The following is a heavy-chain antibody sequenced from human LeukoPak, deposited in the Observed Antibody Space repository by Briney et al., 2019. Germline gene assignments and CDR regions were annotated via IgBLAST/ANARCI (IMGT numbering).Heavy chain of an antibody. Sequence: ASVKVSCKASGYTFTSYDINWVRQATGQGLEWMGWMNPNSGNTGYAQKFQGRVTTTRNTSISTAYMELSSLRSEDPAVYYCARVRNMVRGVIISYWGQGTLVTVSS. D-gene: IGHD3-10*01. CDR2: MNPNSGNT. J-gene: IGHJ4*02. CDR1: GYTFTSYD. CDR3: ARVRNMVRGVIISY. V-gene: IGHV1-8*01.